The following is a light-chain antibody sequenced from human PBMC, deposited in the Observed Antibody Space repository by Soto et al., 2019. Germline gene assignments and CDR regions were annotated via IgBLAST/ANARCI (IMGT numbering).Light chain of an antibody. J-gene: IGLJ1*01. Sequence: QSALTQPASVSGSPGQSITISCTGTSSDVGGHNYVSWYQQHPGTAPKLMIYEVTNGPSGVSNRFSGSKSGNTASLTISGLQAEDEADYYCSSYISSSTLYVFGTGTKLTVL. CDR3: SSYISSSTLYV. V-gene: IGLV2-14*01. CDR1: SSDVGGHNY. CDR2: EVT.